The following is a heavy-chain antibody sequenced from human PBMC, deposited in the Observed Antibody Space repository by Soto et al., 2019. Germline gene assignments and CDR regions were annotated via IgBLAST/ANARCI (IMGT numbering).Heavy chain of an antibody. Sequence: QVQLMQSGAEVKKPGASVKVSCKASGDTFTEYYIHWVRQAPGQGLEWKGTVNPSGGHTTYAQHFLGRVTMTRDTATSTLYLELTSLTSGDTAVYYCARGGHVVVVTAALDYWGQGTLVTVSS. D-gene: IGHD2-21*02. CDR2: VNPSGGHT. CDR3: ARGGHVVVVTAALDY. J-gene: IGHJ4*02. CDR1: GDTFTEYY. V-gene: IGHV1-46*01.